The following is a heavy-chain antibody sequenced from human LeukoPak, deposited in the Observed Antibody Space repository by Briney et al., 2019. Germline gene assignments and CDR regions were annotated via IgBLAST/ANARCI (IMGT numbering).Heavy chain of an antibody. CDR1: GYTLTELS. Sequence: PSASVKVSCKVSGYTLTELSMHWVRQAPGKGLEWMGGFDPEDGETIYAQKFQGRVTMTEDTSTDTAYMELSSLRSEDTAVYYCATGLDGYKLGYYFDYRGQGTLVTVSS. CDR3: ATGLDGYKLGYYFDY. V-gene: IGHV1-24*01. D-gene: IGHD5-24*01. J-gene: IGHJ4*02. CDR2: FDPEDGET.